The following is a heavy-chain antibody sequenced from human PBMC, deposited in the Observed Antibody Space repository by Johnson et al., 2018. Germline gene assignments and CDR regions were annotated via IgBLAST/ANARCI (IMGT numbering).Heavy chain of an antibody. J-gene: IGHJ6*02. V-gene: IGHV4-59*12. D-gene: IGHD5-18*01. CDR2: VHYSGIS. CDR1: GDSITNYY. Sequence: QVQLQESGPGLVKPSEPLSLTCNVSGDSITNYYWTWIRQPPGKGLQWIGYVHYSGISNYNPSLKSRVTISVDTSKNQFSLQLNSVTAADPAVYFWARIRTASYYYYGMDVWGQGTTVTVS. CDR3: ARIRTASYYYYGMDV.